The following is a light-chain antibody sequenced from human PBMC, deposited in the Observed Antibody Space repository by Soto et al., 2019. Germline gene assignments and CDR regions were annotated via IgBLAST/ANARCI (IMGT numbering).Light chain of an antibody. V-gene: IGKV3-20*01. J-gene: IGKJ2*01. CDR3: QQYCSSPRT. Sequence: EIVLTQSPGTLSLSPGERATLSCRASQSVSSSYLAWYQQKPGQAPRLLIYGASSRATGIPHRFSGRGSGTDFTLTISRLEPEDFAVYYCQQYCSSPRTFGQGTKLEIK. CDR2: GAS. CDR1: QSVSSSY.